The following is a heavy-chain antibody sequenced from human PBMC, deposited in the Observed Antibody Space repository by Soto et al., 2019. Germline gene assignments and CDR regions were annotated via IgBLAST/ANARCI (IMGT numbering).Heavy chain of an antibody. CDR3: ARAKGYCSGGSCDYGMDV. CDR2: INPNSGGT. D-gene: IGHD2-15*01. Sequence: ASVTVSCKASGYTFTGYYMHWVRQAPGQGLEWMGWINPNSGGTNYAQKFQGWVTMTRDTSISTAYMELSRLRSDDTAVYYCARAKGYCSGGSCDYGMDVWAQ. CDR1: GYTFTGYY. V-gene: IGHV1-2*04. J-gene: IGHJ6*02.